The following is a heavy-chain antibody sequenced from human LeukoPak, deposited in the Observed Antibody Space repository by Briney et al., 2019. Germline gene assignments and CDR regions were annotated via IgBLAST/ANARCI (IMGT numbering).Heavy chain of an antibody. V-gene: IGHV1-8*01. Sequence: ASVTVSFTASGYAFTIYHINWVRQATGQGLEWVGWMNPNNSDIGYAQKFQGRVTMTRNTSIGTAYMELSSLRSEDTAIYYCVRVPPGTTIYAYWGQGTLVTVSS. D-gene: IGHD1-14*01. CDR1: GYAFTIYH. J-gene: IGHJ4*02. CDR2: MNPNNSDI. CDR3: VRVPPGTTIYAY.